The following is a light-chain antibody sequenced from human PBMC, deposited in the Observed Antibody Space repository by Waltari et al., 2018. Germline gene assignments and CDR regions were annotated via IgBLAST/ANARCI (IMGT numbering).Light chain of an antibody. CDR1: QSVSGNY. CDR3: QQYSASPHVT. V-gene: IGKV3-20*01. CDR2: DTS. Sequence: VLTQSPGTLSLSPGERATLSCRASQSVSGNYLAWYQQKPGKSPRLLIYDTSTRATGIPDRFRGSGSGTDFTLTINRLEPEDFAVYFCQQYSASPHVTFGQWTRLEIK. J-gene: IGKJ5*01.